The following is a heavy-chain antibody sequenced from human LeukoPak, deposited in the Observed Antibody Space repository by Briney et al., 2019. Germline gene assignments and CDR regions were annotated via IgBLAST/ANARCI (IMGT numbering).Heavy chain of an antibody. CDR1: GFTFSSYW. CDR2: VNPDGSGT. V-gene: IGHV3-74*01. Sequence: TGGSLRLSCAASGFTFSSYWMHWVRQAPGKGLVWVARVNPDGSGTDYADSVTGRFPISRDHAKNTLFLTMNSLRADDTAVYYCARGGLEHVDNWGQGTLVTVSS. J-gene: IGHJ4*02. CDR3: ARGGLEHVDN. D-gene: IGHD1/OR15-1a*01.